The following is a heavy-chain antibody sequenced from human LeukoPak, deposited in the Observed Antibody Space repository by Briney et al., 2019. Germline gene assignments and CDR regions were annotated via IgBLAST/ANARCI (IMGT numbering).Heavy chain of an antibody. Sequence: ASVKVSCKASGYIFTSYYMHWVRQAPGQGLEWMGIINPSGGSTSYAQNFQGRVTMTRDTSTSTVYMELSSLKSADTAVYYCARVRDGYNDAYDIWGQGTMVTVSS. J-gene: IGHJ3*02. CDR3: ARVRDGYNDAYDI. D-gene: IGHD5-24*01. CDR1: GYIFTSYY. V-gene: IGHV1-46*01. CDR2: INPSGGST.